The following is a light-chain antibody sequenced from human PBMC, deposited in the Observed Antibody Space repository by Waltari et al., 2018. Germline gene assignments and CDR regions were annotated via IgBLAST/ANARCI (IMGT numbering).Light chain of an antibody. J-gene: IGKJ1*01. CDR3: QQFNSFPCA. Sequence: DIQMTQSPSSLSASVGDRVTITCRASQTISSWLAWYQQKPGKAPKLLIYKASTLESGVPSRFSGSGYGTEFTLTISSLQPGDFATSYCQQFNSFPCAFGHGTKVEIK. V-gene: IGKV1-5*03. CDR2: KAS. CDR1: QTISSW.